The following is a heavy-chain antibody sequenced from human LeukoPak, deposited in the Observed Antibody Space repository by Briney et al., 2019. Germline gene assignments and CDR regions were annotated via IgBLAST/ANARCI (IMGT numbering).Heavy chain of an antibody. J-gene: IGHJ3*02. Sequence: GGSLRLSCAASGFTFSSYEMNWVRQAPGKGLEWVSYISSSGSTIYYADSVKGRFTIFRDNAKNSLYLQMNSLRAEDTAVYYCARDNPLYSSGWSLFGAFDIWGQGTMVTVSS. CDR3: ARDNPLYSSGWSLFGAFDI. D-gene: IGHD6-19*01. CDR1: GFTFSSYE. CDR2: ISSSGSTI. V-gene: IGHV3-48*03.